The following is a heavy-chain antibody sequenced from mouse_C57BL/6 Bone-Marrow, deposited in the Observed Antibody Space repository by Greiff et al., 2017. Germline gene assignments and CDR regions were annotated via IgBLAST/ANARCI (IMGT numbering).Heavy chain of an antibody. CDR1: GFNIKDDY. CDR3: TSYDYDYAMDY. D-gene: IGHD2-4*01. J-gene: IGHJ4*01. CDR2: IDPENGDT. V-gene: IGHV14-4*01. Sequence: EVQLHQSGAELVRPGASVKLSCTASGFNIKDDYMHWVKQRPEQGLEWVGWIDPENGDTEYASKFQGKATITADTASNTAYLQLSSLTSEDTAVYYCTSYDYDYAMDYWGRGTSVTVSS.